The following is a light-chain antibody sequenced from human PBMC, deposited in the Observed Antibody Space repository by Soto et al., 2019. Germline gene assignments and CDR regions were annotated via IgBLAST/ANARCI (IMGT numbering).Light chain of an antibody. CDR3: QQYNNWPPWT. CDR1: QSVSSN. V-gene: IGKV3-15*01. J-gene: IGKJ1*01. CDR2: GAS. Sequence: ELVLTQSPGTLSLSPGERATLSCRASQSVSSNYLAWYQQKPGQAPRLLIYGASTRATGIPARFSGSGSGTEFTLTISSLQSEDFAVYYCQQYNNWPPWTFGQGTKVHIK.